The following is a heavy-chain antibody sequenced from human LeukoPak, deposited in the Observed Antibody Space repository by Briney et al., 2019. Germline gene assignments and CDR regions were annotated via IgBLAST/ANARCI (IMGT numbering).Heavy chain of an antibody. Sequence: GGSLRLSCAASGFTFSSYGMHWVRQAPGKGLEWVAVIWYDGSNKYYADSVKGRFTISRDNSKNTLYLQMNSLRAEDTAVYYCARTRTYYYDSSGYSKPTFDYWGQGTLVTVSS. D-gene: IGHD3-22*01. J-gene: IGHJ4*02. CDR2: IWYDGSNK. V-gene: IGHV3-33*01. CDR3: ARTRTYYYDSSGYSKPTFDY. CDR1: GFTFSSYG.